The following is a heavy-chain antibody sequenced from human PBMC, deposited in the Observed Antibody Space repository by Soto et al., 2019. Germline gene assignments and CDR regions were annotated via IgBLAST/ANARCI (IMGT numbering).Heavy chain of an antibody. J-gene: IGHJ4*02. CDR3: AHSDGGYEIIYFDF. D-gene: IGHD5-12*01. V-gene: IGHV2-5*01. Sequence: SCPTLVTPTQTLTLPCTFSGLSFTTTGVAVAWIPHTPGGALEWLTLIYYNDDRRFSPSLKTRLTITGDTSKNQVVLSLTNVDPGDTATYFCAHSDGGYEIIYFDFWGQGIPVTVSS. CDR1: GLSFTTTGVA. CDR2: IYYNDDR.